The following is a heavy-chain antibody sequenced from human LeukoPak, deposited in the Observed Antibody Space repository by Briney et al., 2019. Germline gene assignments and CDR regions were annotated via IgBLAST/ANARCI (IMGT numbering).Heavy chain of an antibody. V-gene: IGHV1-8*01. CDR2: MNPNSSNT. CDR3: ATVDYAAGYYMDV. J-gene: IGHJ6*03. CDR1: GYTSTGIV. D-gene: IGHD4-17*01. Sequence: ASVKVSCKASGYTSTGIVINRWRRATGQGLEWMGWMNPNSSNTGYAQKFQGRVTMTRNTSISTAYMELSSLRSEDTAVYYCATVDYAAGYYMDVWGKGTTVTVSS.